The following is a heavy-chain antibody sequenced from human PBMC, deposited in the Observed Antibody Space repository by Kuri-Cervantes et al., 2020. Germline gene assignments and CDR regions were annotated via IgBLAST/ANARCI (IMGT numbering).Heavy chain of an antibody. CDR1: GFTFSSYG. J-gene: IGHJ4*02. CDR2: IWYDGSNK. D-gene: IGHD5-12*01. Sequence: GGSLRLSCAASGFTFSSYGMHWVRQAPGKGLEWVAVIWYDGSNKYYADSVKGRFTISRDNSKNTLYLQMNSLRAEDTAVYYCASDRGYSGYENYGTIDYWGQGTLVTVSS. CDR3: ASDRGYSGYENYGTIDY. V-gene: IGHV3-33*01.